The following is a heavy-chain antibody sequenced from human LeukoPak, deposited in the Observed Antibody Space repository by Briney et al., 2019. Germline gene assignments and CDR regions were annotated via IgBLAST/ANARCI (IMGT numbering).Heavy chain of an antibody. CDR3: AKDPQDFYGSSGYRPERY. CDR1: GFTFSSYG. J-gene: IGHJ4*02. CDR2: ISYDGSNK. Sequence: PGRSLRLSCAASGFTFSSYGMHWVRQAPGKGLEWVAVISYDGSNKYYADSVKGRFTISRDNSKNTLYLQMNSLRPEDTGVYYCAKDPQDFYGSSGYRPERYWGQGTLVTVSS. D-gene: IGHD3-22*01. V-gene: IGHV3-30*18.